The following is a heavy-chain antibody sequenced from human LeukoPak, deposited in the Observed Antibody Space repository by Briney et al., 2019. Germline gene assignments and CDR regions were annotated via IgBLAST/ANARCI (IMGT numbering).Heavy chain of an antibody. CDR2: ISGSGGTT. V-gene: IGHV3-23*01. CDR1: GFTFSTYA. Sequence: QPGGSLRLSCAASGFTFSTYAMTWVRQAPGKGLEWVSVISGSGGTTYYADSVKGRFTLSRDNSKNTVFLQRSSLRAEDTAVYYCAKSIGGVVVVAADYWGQGTLVTVSS. CDR3: AKSIGGVVVVAADY. D-gene: IGHD2-15*01. J-gene: IGHJ4*02.